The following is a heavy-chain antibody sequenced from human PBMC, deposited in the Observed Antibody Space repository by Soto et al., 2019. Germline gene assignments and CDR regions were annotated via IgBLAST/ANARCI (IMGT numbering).Heavy chain of an antibody. CDR2: IYHSGTF. J-gene: IGHJ5*02. D-gene: IGHD3-10*01. CDR1: GGSISAAGDS. V-gene: IGHV4-30-2*01. Sequence: SATLSLTCAVSGGSISAAGDSWSWIRQPAGLGLEWIVYIYHSGTFLYNPSLKTRLTMSLDRSNNQFSLTLNSVTAADTAVYYCARAQFYSGSGRYNNLMFDPWGQGIQVTVSS. CDR3: ARAQFYSGSGRYNNLMFDP.